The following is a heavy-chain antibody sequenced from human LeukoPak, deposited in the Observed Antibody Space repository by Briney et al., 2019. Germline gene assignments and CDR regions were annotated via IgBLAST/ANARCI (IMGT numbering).Heavy chain of an antibody. CDR1: GFTFGSSA. D-gene: IGHD3-22*01. J-gene: IGHJ4*02. V-gene: IGHV3-23*01. Sequence: GGSLRLSCAASGFTFGSSAMSWVRQAPGKGLECVSTISGSGGRTSYADSVKGRFTISRDNSKNTLYLLVNSLRAEDTAIYYCAKRITLIGAIDFWGQGTLVTVSS. CDR3: AKRITLIGAIDF. CDR2: ISGSGGRT.